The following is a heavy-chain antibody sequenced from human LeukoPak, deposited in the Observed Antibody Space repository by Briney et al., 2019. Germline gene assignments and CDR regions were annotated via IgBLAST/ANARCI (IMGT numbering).Heavy chain of an antibody. CDR1: GFTFSNYG. CDR3: AEDWCPDDVLRFLEWFPYMDV. V-gene: IGHV3-33*06. D-gene: IGHD3-3*01. J-gene: IGHJ6*03. CDR2: IWYDGSKE. Sequence: GGSLRLSCAASGFTFSNYGMHWVRQAPGKGLEWVAVIWYDGSKEYYADSVKGRFTISRDNSKNTLYLQMNSLRAEDTAVYYCAEDWCPDDVLRFLEWFPYMDVWGKGTTVTVSS.